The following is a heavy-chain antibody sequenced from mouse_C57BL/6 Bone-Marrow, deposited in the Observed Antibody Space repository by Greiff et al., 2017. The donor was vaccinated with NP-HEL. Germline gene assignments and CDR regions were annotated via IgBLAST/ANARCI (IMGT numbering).Heavy chain of an antibody. CDR3: ARALLLRYSWFAY. Sequence: EVKLEESGGGLVKPGGSLKLSCAASGFTFSDYGMHWVRQAPEKGLEWVAYISSGSSTIYYADTVKGRFTISRDNAKNTLFLQMTSLRSEDTAMYYCARALLLRYSWFAYWGQGTLVTVSA. D-gene: IGHD1-1*01. J-gene: IGHJ3*01. CDR1: GFTFSDYG. V-gene: IGHV5-17*01. CDR2: ISSGSSTI.